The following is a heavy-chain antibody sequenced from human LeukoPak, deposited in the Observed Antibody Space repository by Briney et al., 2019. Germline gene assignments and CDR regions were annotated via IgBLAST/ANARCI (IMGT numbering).Heavy chain of an antibody. D-gene: IGHD4-17*01. V-gene: IGHV3-23*01. CDR3: AKVDGDYGGGAFDI. Sequence: PGGSLRLSCAASGFTFRSYAMSWVREAPGKGLEWDSAISGSGGSTYYADSVKGRFTISRDNSKNTLYLQMNSLRAEDTAVYYCAKVDGDYGGGAFDIWGQGTMVTVSS. CDR1: GFTFRSYA. CDR2: ISGSGGST. J-gene: IGHJ3*02.